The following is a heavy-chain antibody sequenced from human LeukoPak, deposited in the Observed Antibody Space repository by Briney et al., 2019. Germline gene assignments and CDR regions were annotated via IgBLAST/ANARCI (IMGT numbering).Heavy chain of an antibody. CDR3: ARGDAFDI. CDR2: IYFSGST. J-gene: IGHJ3*02. V-gene: IGHV4-39*01. CDR1: GGSISSSSFY. Sequence: PSETLSLTCTVSGGSISSSSFYWGWIRQPPGKGLEWIGNIYFSGSTYYNPSLKSRVTISVDTSKNQFSLKLSSVTAADTAVYYCARGDAFDIWGQGTMVTVSS.